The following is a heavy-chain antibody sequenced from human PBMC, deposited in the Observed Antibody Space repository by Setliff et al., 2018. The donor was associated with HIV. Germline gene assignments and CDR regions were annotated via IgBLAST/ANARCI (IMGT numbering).Heavy chain of an antibody. Sequence: GGSLRLSCAASGFTFSTYWMSWVRQAPGKGLEWVANINQYGSEKYYVDSVKGRFTISRDNAKKSLDLQMNSLRVDDTAVYYCARALQGSRRDPDYWGQGALVTVSS. CDR3: ARALQGSRRDPDY. V-gene: IGHV3-7*01. CDR1: GFTFSTYW. D-gene: IGHD3-10*01. CDR2: INQYGSEK. J-gene: IGHJ4*02.